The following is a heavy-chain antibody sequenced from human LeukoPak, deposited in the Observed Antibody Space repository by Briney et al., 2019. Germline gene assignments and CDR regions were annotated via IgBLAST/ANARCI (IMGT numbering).Heavy chain of an antibody. CDR2: ISYDGSNK. CDR1: GFTFSSYA. CDR3: ARGPSGYDPSYYFDY. D-gene: IGHD5-12*01. J-gene: IGHJ4*02. V-gene: IGHV3-30-3*01. Sequence: GGSLRLSCAASGFTFSSYAMHWVRQAPGKGLEWVAVISYDGSNKYYADSVKGRFTISRDNSKNTLYLQMNSLRAEDTAVYYCARGPSGYDPSYYFDYWGQGTLVTVSS.